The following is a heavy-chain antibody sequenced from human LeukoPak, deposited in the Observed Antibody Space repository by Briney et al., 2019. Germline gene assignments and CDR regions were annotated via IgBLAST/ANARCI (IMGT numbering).Heavy chain of an antibody. J-gene: IGHJ6*03. CDR1: GGSISSGGYY. D-gene: IGHD2-15*01. V-gene: IGHV4-31*03. CDR3: ARLVSRAATKQVYMDV. Sequence: PSETLSLTCTVSGGSISSGGYYWSWIRQHPGKGLEWIGYIYYSGSTYYNPSLKSRVTISVDTSKNQFSLKLSPVTAADTAVYYCARLVSRAATKQVYMDVWGKGTTVTVSS. CDR2: IYYSGST.